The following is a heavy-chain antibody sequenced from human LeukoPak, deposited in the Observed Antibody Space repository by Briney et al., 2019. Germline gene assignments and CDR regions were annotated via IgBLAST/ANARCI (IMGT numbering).Heavy chain of an antibody. CDR3: AKVAYSGSYYL. Sequence: GGSLRLSCAASGFTFSSYAMSWVRKAPGKGLEWASAISGSGGSTYYAGSVKGRFTISRDNSKNTLYLQMNSLRAEDTAVYYCAKVAYSGSYYLWGQGTLVTVSS. CDR2: ISGSGGST. J-gene: IGHJ5*02. CDR1: GFTFSSYA. D-gene: IGHD1-26*01. V-gene: IGHV3-23*01.